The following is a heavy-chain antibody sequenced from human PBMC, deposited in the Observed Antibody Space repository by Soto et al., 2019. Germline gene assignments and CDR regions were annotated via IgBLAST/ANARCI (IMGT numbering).Heavy chain of an antibody. CDR1: GFTFSGSA. D-gene: IGHD1-26*01. CDR3: TRYQGGSYYRYAFDI. CDR2: IRSNANSYAT. Sequence: EVQLVESGGGLVQPGGSLKLSCAASGFTFSGSAMHWVRQASGKGLEWVGRIRSNANSYATAYAASVKGRFTISRDASKNTAYLQMNSLKTEDTAVYYCTRYQGGSYYRYAFDIWGQGTMVTVSS. J-gene: IGHJ3*02. V-gene: IGHV3-73*02.